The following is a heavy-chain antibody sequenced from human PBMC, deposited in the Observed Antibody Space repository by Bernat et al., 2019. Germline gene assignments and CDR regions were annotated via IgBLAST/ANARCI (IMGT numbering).Heavy chain of an antibody. J-gene: IGHJ4*02. Sequence: QVQLVESGGGVVQPGRSLRLSCAASGFTFSSYGMHWVRQAPGKGLEGVAVIWYDGSNKYYADSVKGRFTISRDNSKNTLYLQMNSLRAEDTAVYYCARGGELGILDGWGQGTLVTVSS. CDR2: IWYDGSNK. CDR3: ARGGELGILDG. D-gene: IGHD3/OR15-3a*01. CDR1: GFTFSSYG. V-gene: IGHV3-33*01.